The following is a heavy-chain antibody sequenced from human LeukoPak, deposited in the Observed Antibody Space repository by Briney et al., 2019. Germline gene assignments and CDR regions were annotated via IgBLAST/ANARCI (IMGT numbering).Heavy chain of an antibody. J-gene: IGHJ4*02. CDR2: IGGSSNYI. CDR1: GFTFSSYT. Sequence: GGTLRLSCVASGFTFSSYTMNWVRQAPGKGLEWVSSIGGSSNYIYYAGSMKGRFTISRDDAKNSLYLQMNSLRAEDTAMYYCARDSEGYQLLKGCDYCGQGTLVTVSS. CDR3: ARDSEGYQLLKGCDY. V-gene: IGHV3-21*01. D-gene: IGHD2-2*01.